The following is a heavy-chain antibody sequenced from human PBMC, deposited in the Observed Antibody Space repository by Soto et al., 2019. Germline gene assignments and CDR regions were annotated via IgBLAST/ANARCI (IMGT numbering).Heavy chain of an antibody. CDR3: ARAHNYDSSGQGFDY. CDR2: ISGSGGST. Sequence: GGSLRLSCAASGFTFSSYAMSWVRQAPGKGLEWVSAISGSGGSTYYADSVKGRFTISRDNSKNTLYLQMNSLRASDTAMYYCARAHNYDSSGQGFDYWGQGTLVTVSS. D-gene: IGHD3-22*01. J-gene: IGHJ4*02. V-gene: IGHV3-23*01. CDR1: GFTFSSYA.